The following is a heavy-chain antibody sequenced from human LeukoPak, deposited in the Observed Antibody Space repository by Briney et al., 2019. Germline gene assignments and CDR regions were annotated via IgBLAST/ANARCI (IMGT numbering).Heavy chain of an antibody. CDR1: GFTFITYS. V-gene: IGHV3-21*01. CDR3: ARSPRYSRRNGG. CDR2: ISSSSSYI. Sequence: GGSLRLSWATSGFTFITYSMNWVRQAPGKGLEWVSSISSSSSYIYYADSVKGRFTIYRDNARNSLYLQMNSLRAEDTALYYCARSPRYSRRNGGWGQGTLVTVSS. J-gene: IGHJ4*02. D-gene: IGHD6-13*01.